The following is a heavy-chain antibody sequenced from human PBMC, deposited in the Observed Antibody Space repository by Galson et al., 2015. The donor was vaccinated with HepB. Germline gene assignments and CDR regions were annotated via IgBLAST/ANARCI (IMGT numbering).Heavy chain of an antibody. CDR3: AGDNSGGYQYSNAFNI. CDR1: GGTFNTYT. J-gene: IGHJ3*02. D-gene: IGHD2-15*01. Sequence: SVKVSCKASGGTFNTYTFSWVRQAPGQGLQWMARIIPVLDMTNYAQKFHGRVTVTADKFSTTAYMELTSLTSEDTAIYYCAGDNSGGYQYSNAFNIWGQGTMVTVSS. CDR2: IIPVLDMT. V-gene: IGHV1-69*04.